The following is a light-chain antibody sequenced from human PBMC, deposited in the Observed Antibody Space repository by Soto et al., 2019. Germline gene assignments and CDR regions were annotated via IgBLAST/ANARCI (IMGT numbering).Light chain of an antibody. Sequence: DIVMTQSPYSLAVSLGDGATINCKSMHSVLYSSNNKKYLAWYQQKPGQPPKLXXYWASTRESGVPDRFSVSGSGTDFTLTISSLKDEDVAVYDCQQYYSTTPTFCPGTKVDIK. V-gene: IGKV4-1*01. CDR1: HSVLYSSNNKKY. J-gene: IGKJ3*01. CDR2: WAS. CDR3: QQYYSTTPT.